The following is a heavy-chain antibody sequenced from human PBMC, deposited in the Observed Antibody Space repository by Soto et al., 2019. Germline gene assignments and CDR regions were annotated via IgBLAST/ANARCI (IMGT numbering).Heavy chain of an antibody. CDR1: GGTFSSYA. CDR2: IIPIFGTA. CDR3: ARETYYDFWSGYSGFDY. V-gene: IGHV1-69*13. J-gene: IGHJ4*02. D-gene: IGHD3-3*01. Sequence: SVKVSCKASGGTFSSYAISWVRQAPGQGLEWMGGIIPIFGTANYAQKFQGRVTITADESTSTAYMELSSLRSEDTAVYYCARETYYDFWSGYSGFDYWGLGTLVTVSS.